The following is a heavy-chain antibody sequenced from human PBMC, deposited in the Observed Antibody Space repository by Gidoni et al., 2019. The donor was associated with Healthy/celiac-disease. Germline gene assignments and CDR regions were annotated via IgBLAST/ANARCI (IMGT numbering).Heavy chain of an antibody. D-gene: IGHD6-13*01. CDR3: AKGHPGIAAAGNRGDNYYYGMDV. J-gene: IGHJ6*02. Sequence: EVQLVESGGGLVQPGRSLRLSCAASGFTFDDYAMHWVRQAPGKGLECVSGISWNSGSIGYADSVKGRFTIARDNAKNSLYLQMNRLRAEDTALYYCAKGHPGIAAAGNRGDNYYYGMDVWGQGTTVTVSS. V-gene: IGHV3-9*01. CDR1: GFTFDDYA. CDR2: ISWNSGSI.